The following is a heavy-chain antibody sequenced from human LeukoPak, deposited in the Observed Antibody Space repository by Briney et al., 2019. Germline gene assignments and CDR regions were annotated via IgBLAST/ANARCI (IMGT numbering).Heavy chain of an antibody. CDR3: ARGYRGYCSGCSCYLFDY. V-gene: IGHV1-69*06. Sequence: SVKVSCKASGGTFSSYAISWVRQAPGQGLEWMGGIIPIFGTANYAQKFQGRVTITADKSTSTAYMELSSLRSEDTAVYYCARGYRGYCSGCSCYLFDYWGQGTLVTVSS. CDR2: IIPIFGTA. D-gene: IGHD2-15*01. CDR1: GGTFSSYA. J-gene: IGHJ4*02.